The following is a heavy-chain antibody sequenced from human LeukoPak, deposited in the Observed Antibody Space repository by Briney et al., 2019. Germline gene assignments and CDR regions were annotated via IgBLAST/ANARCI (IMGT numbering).Heavy chain of an antibody. CDR1: GLTFTTYW. CDR3: ARDAVDTANAV. J-gene: IGHJ6*02. CDR2: INSDGSIT. V-gene: IGHV3-74*01. Sequence: GGSLRLSCAASGLTFTTYWMHWVRQAPGKGLVWVSHINSDGSITSYADSVKGRFTISRDNAKNTLYLQMNSLRAEDTAVYYCARDAVDTANAVWGQGTTVTVSS. D-gene: IGHD5-18*01.